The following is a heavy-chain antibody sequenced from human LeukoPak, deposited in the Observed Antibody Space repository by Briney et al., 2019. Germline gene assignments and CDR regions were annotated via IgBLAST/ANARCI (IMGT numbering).Heavy chain of an antibody. Sequence: GSLRLSCAASGFTFRDYNMNWVRQARGQGLEWVSYITDSGSSIHYADSVNGRFTISRDNAKNSLYLQMNSLRAEDSAVYYCARSIGLTGGGVDVWGRGTTVTVSS. CDR3: ARSIGLTGGGVDV. D-gene: IGHD3-9*01. J-gene: IGHJ6*02. CDR2: ITDSGSSI. V-gene: IGHV3-11*01. CDR1: GFTFRDYN.